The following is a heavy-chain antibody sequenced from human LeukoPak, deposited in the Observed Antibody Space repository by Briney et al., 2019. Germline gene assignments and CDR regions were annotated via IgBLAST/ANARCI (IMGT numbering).Heavy chain of an antibody. CDR2: INPKSGGT. J-gene: IGHJ6*03. CDR1: GYTFTGYY. CDR3: ARGVTARGFYYYMDV. Sequence: GASVKVSCKTSGYTFTGYYMHWVRQAPGQGLEWMGWINPKSGGTNYAEKFQGRVTMTRDTSISAAYMDLSRLRSDDTAVYYCARGVTARGFYYYMDVWGKGTTVTISS. V-gene: IGHV1-2*02. D-gene: IGHD2-21*02.